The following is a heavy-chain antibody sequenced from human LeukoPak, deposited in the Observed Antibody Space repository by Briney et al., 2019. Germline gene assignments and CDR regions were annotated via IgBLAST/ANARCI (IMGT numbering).Heavy chain of an antibody. CDR1: GGSISSYY. V-gene: IGHV4-34*01. CDR3: ARGRLYGGDAFDI. J-gene: IGHJ3*02. D-gene: IGHD4-23*01. CDR2: INHSGST. Sequence: SETLSLTCTVSGGSISSYYWSWIRQPPGKGLEWIGEINHSGSTNYNPSLKSRVTISVDTSKNQFSLKLSSVTAADTAVYYCARGRLYGGDAFDIWGQGTMVTVSS.